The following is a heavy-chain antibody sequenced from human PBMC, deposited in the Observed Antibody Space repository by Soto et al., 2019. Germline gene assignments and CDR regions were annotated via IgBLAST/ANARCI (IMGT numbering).Heavy chain of an antibody. V-gene: IGHV3-23*01. J-gene: IGHJ4*02. Sequence: PGGSLRLSCAASGFTFSSYAMSWVRQAPGKGLEWVSAISGSGGSTYYADSVKGRFTISRDNSKNTLYLQMNSLRAEDTAVYYCAKVDVVVPAAMTSNYFDYWGQGTLVTVSS. CDR2: ISGSGGST. CDR3: AKVDVVVPAAMTSNYFDY. CDR1: GFTFSSYA. D-gene: IGHD2-2*01.